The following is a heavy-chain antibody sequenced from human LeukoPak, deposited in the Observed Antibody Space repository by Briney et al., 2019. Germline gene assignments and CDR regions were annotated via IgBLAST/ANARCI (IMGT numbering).Heavy chain of an antibody. Sequence: GASVKVSCKASGYTFTGYYMHWVRQAPGQGLEWMGWINPYSGDTNYAQNFQGRVTMTRDTSISTAYMELSRLRSDDTAVYYCAREKVGARPEYYYYYYMDVWGKGTTVTISS. CDR3: AREKVGARPEYYYYYYMDV. J-gene: IGHJ6*03. CDR2: INPYSGDT. V-gene: IGHV1-2*02. D-gene: IGHD1-26*01. CDR1: GYTFTGYY.